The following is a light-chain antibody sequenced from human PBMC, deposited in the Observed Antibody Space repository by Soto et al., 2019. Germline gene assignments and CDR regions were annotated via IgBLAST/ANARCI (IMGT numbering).Light chain of an antibody. CDR2: DVS. J-gene: IGLJ1*01. Sequence: QSALTQARSVSGSPGQSVTISCTGTSSDVGSYKDVSWYQHHPGKVPKLMIYDVSERPSGVPDRFSGSKSGNTASLTISGLQAEDEANYYCCAYADTFYVFGTGTKVTVL. CDR1: SSDVGSYKD. CDR3: CAYADTFYV. V-gene: IGLV2-11*01.